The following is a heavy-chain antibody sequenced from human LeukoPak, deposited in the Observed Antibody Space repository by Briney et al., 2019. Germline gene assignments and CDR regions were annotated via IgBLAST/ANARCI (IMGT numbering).Heavy chain of an antibody. CDR3: ARKTKDYYDSSGPFDY. V-gene: IGHV4-31*03. D-gene: IGHD3-22*01. CDR1: GGSISRGGYY. Sequence: SETLSLTCIVSGGSISRGGYYWSWIRQHPGKGLEWIGYIYYSGSTYYNPSLNRRVTISVATSKTQFSLKLTSVTAADTAVYYCARKTKDYYDSSGPFDYWGQGTLVTVSS. CDR2: IYYSGST. J-gene: IGHJ4*02.